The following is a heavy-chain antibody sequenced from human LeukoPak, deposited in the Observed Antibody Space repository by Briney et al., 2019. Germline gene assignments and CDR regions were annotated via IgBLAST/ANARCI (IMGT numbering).Heavy chain of an antibody. V-gene: IGHV3-74*01. CDR3: ARDNWGSFDY. J-gene: IGHJ4*02. CDR2: MSNDGSYT. Sequence: GGSLRLSCVGSGFTFSAYWMGWVRQAPGQGLEYVSHMSNDGSYTVYADSVRGRFTISRENAKNTVYLQMNSLRAEDTAVYYCARDNWGSFDYWGQGVLITVSS. D-gene: IGHD7-27*01. CDR1: GFTFSAYW.